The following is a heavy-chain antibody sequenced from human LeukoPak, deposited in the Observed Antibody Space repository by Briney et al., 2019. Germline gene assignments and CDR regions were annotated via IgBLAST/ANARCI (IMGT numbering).Heavy chain of an antibody. V-gene: IGHV1-69*05. CDR2: IIPIFGTA. CDR1: GGTFSSYA. CDR3: ARALEGYCTNGVCWNFDY. J-gene: IGHJ4*02. D-gene: IGHD2-8*01. Sequence: GASVKVSCQASGGTFSSYAISWVRQAPGQGLEWMGGIIPIFGTANYAQKFQGRVTITTDESTSTAYMELSSLRSEDTAVYYCARALEGYCTNGVCWNFDYWGQGTLVTVSS.